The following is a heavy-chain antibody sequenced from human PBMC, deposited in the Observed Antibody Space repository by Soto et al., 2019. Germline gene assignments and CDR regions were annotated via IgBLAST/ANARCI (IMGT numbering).Heavy chain of an antibody. CDR1: GFTFSSYG. D-gene: IGHD3-22*01. Sequence: GGSLRLSCAASGFTFSSYGMHWVRQAPGKGLEWVAVIWYDGSNKYYADSVKGRFTISRDNSKNTLYLQMNSLRAEDTAVYYCVKGEYYYDGSAYYPFDYWGQGRMVTVSS. CDR2: IWYDGSNK. V-gene: IGHV3-33*06. CDR3: VKGEYYYDGSAYYPFDY. J-gene: IGHJ4*02.